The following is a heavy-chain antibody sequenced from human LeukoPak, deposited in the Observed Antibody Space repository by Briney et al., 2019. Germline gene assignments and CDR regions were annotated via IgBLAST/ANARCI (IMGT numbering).Heavy chain of an antibody. CDR3: ASTVHGSTADSEGYYPKWFDP. V-gene: IGHV3-21*01. CDR1: GYVFSRLT. Sequence: GGSLRLSCAASGYVFSRLTMNWFRQSPGKGLQWVSSISTSSNYIYYADSVKGRFNISRDNTKNSLFLDMTRLRDEDTAVYYCASTVHGSTADSEGYYPKWFDPWGQGTLVTVSS. CDR2: ISTSSNYI. D-gene: IGHD3-3*01. J-gene: IGHJ5*01.